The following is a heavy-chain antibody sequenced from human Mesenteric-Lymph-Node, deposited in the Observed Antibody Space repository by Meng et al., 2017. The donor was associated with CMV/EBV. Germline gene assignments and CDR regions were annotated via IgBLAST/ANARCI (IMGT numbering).Heavy chain of an antibody. V-gene: IGHV4-39*01. J-gene: IGHJ4*02. Sequence: QLQLQDSGPGLGKPSETLSLTCTVSGGSISSSSYYWGWIRQPPGKGLEWIGYIYYSGSTYYYNPSLKTRVTISVDTSKNQFSLKLSSVTAEDTAVYYCARHSALLVTNFDYWGQGTLVTVSS. CDR2: IYYSGSTY. D-gene: IGHD5-18*01. CDR3: ARHSALLVTNFDY. CDR1: GGSISSSSYY.